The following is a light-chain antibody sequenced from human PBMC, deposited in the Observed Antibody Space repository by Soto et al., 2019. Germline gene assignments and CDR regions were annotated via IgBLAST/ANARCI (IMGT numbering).Light chain of an antibody. J-gene: IGKJ3*01. V-gene: IGKV1-33*01. CDR3: QQYDNLPLFT. CDR2: DAS. CDR1: QDISNY. Sequence: DIQMTQSPSSLSASVGDRVTITCQASQDISNYLNWYQQKPGKAPKLLIYDASNLETGVPSRFSGSGSGKDFTVTISSLQPEDIATYYCQQYDNLPLFTFGPGTKVDIK.